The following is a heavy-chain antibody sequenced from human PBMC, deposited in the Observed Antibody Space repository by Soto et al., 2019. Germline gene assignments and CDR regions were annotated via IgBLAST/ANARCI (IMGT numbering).Heavy chain of an antibody. J-gene: IGHJ5*02. V-gene: IGHV1-46*01. Sequence: RASVKVSYKAPGYTFTSYYMHWVRQAPGQGLEWMGIINPSGGSTSYAQKFQGRVTMTRDTSTSTVYMELSSLRSEDTAVYYCARGLTSLPHIVVVTANWWFDPWGQGTLVTVSS. D-gene: IGHD2-21*02. CDR3: ARGLTSLPHIVVVTANWWFDP. CDR1: GYTFTSYY. CDR2: INPSGGST.